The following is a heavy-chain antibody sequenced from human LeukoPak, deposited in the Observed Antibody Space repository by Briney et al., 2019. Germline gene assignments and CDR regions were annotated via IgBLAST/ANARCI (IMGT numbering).Heavy chain of an antibody. J-gene: IGHJ4*02. V-gene: IGHV1-2*02. CDR2: INPNSGGT. CDR1: GYTFTGYY. D-gene: IGHD2-15*01. Sequence: VASVKVSCKASGYTFTGYYMHWVRQAPGQGLEWMGWINPNSGGTNYAQKFQGRVTMTRDTSISTAYMELSRLRSDDTAVYYCARDWEYCSGGSCHGYWGQGTLVTVSS. CDR3: ARDWEYCSGGSCHGY.